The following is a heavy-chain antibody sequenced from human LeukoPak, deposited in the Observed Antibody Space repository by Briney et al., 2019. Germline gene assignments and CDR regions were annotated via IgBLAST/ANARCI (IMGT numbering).Heavy chain of an antibody. CDR1: GGSISSGSYF. D-gene: IGHD6-13*01. V-gene: IGHV4-61*02. CDR3: ARDLSSGWYEGTFAYYYYMDV. CDR2: IYTSGST. J-gene: IGHJ6*03. Sequence: SQTLSLTCTVSGGSISSGSYFWSWIRQPAGKGLEWIGRIYTSGSTNYNPSLKSRVTISVDTSKNQFSLKLSSVTAADTAVYYCARDLSSGWYEGTFAYYYYMDVWGKGTTVTVSS.